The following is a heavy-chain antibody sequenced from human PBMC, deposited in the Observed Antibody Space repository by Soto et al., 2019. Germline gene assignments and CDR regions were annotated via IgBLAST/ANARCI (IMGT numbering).Heavy chain of an antibody. V-gene: IGHV3-30*18. CDR3: AKTLTGYSYGPSGPYYYGMDV. D-gene: IGHD5-18*01. Sequence: QVQLVESGGGVVQPGRSLRLSCAASGFTFSSYGMHWVRQAPGKGLEWVAVISYDGSNKYYADSVKGRFTISRDNSKNTLYLQMNSLRAEDTAVYYCAKTLTGYSYGPSGPYYYGMDVWGQGTTVTVSS. J-gene: IGHJ6*02. CDR2: ISYDGSNK. CDR1: GFTFSSYG.